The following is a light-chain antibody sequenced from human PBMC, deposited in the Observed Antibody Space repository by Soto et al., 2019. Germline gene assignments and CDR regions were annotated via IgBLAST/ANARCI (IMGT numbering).Light chain of an antibody. J-gene: IGKJ4*01. V-gene: IGKV1-5*03. CDR2: KAS. CDR3: QPYESYTMT. CDR1: QSISSW. Sequence: DSQMTQYPSTLSASIGDRVTITCRAGQSISSWLAWYQQKPGKAPKLLISKASTLQSGVPPRFSGSGSGTEFALTISSLQPDDFATYYFQPYESYTMTFGGGTKVEIK.